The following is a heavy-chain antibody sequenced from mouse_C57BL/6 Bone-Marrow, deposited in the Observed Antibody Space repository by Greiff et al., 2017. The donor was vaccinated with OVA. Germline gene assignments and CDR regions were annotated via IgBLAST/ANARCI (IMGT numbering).Heavy chain of an antibody. CDR3: AREMIYYGSSPYWYFDV. D-gene: IGHD1-1*01. J-gene: IGHJ1*03. Sequence: EVMLVESGGGLVKPGGSLKLSCAASGFTFSSYAMSWVRQTPEKRLEWVATISDGGSYTYYPDNVKGRFTISRDNAKNNLYLQMSHLKSEDTAMYYCAREMIYYGSSPYWYFDVWGTGTTVTVSS. CDR1: GFTFSSYA. CDR2: ISDGGSYT. V-gene: IGHV5-4*01.